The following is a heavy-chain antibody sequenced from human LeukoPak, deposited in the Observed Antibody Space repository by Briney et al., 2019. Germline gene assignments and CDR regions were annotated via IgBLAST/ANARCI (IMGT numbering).Heavy chain of an antibody. Sequence: SVKVSCKTSGGTLRSYSINWVRQAPGQGLEWMGGIIPVFGTTNYAQNFQGRVSLTADTSTSTVYMELSRLRSEDTAVYCCARDTLGYEGPFDIWGQGTMVTVSS. CDR3: ARDTLGYEGPFDI. CDR1: GGTLRSYS. CDR2: IIPVFGTT. V-gene: IGHV1-69*06. D-gene: IGHD3-16*01. J-gene: IGHJ3*02.